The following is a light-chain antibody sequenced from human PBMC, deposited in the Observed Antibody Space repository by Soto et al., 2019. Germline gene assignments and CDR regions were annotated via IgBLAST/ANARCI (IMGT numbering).Light chain of an antibody. V-gene: IGKV3-11*01. Sequence: EIVLTQSPATLSLSPGERATLSCRASQSVSSYLACYQQKPGQDPRLLLYDASNRATGIPARFSGSGSGTDFTLTISSLEPEDFAVYYCQQRSNWPLTFGGGTKVEIK. J-gene: IGKJ4*01. CDR3: QQRSNWPLT. CDR2: DAS. CDR1: QSVSSY.